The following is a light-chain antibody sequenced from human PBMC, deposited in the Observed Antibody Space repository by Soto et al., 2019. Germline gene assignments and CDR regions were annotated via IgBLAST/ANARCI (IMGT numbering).Light chain of an antibody. J-gene: IGKJ1*01. Sequence: EIVLTQSPATLSLSPGERATLSCRASQSVSSYFAWYQQKPGQAPRLLTYDASNMATGIPARFSGSGSGTDFTLTISSLAPDDFAVYYCQQRGNWPVTFGQGTRVDIK. CDR1: QSVSSY. CDR3: QQRGNWPVT. V-gene: IGKV3-11*01. CDR2: DAS.